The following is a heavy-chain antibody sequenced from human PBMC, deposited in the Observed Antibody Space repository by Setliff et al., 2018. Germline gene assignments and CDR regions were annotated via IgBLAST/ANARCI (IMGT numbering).Heavy chain of an antibody. CDR2: SSHSGST. V-gene: IGHV4-34*01. Sequence: SETLSLTCIVYGESFSNNYWSWIRQPPGKGLEWIGESSHSGSTSYDPSLKSRVSISLDTSKNQFSLKLISVTAADTAVYYCARANKKLDYYYYYYMDVWGKGTTVTVSS. D-gene: IGHD1-1*01. CDR3: ARANKKLDYYYYYYMDV. J-gene: IGHJ6*03. CDR1: GESFSNNY.